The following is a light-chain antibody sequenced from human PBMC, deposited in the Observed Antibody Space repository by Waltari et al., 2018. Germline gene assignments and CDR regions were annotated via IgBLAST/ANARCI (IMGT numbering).Light chain of an antibody. J-gene: IGKJ1*01. CDR2: HTS. CDR3: QNHNRLPAA. Sequence: VVLTQSPGTLSLSSGERATLLCRASQRIGTYLTWYQHKPGQAPRLLIFHTSVRATGIPDRYSGTGSGTDFSLTISILGPEDYAVYYCQNHNRLPAAFGQGTKVEIK. CDR1: QRIGTY. V-gene: IGKV3-11*01.